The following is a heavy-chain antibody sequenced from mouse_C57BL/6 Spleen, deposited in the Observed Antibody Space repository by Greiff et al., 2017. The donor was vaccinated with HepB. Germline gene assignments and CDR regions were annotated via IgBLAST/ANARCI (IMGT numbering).Heavy chain of an antibody. Sequence: DVKLVESGGDLVKPGGSLKLSCAASGFTFSSYGMSWVRQTPDKRLEWVATISSGGSYTYYPDSVKGRFTISRDNAKNTLYLQMSSLKSEDTAMYYCARQSYDNYFDYWGQGTTLTVSS. J-gene: IGHJ2*01. CDR2: ISSGGSYT. CDR1: GFTFSSYG. CDR3: ARQSYDNYFDY. D-gene: IGHD2-12*01. V-gene: IGHV5-6*02.